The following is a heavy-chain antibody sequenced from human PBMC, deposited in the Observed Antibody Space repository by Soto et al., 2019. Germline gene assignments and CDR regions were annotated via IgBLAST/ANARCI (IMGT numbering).Heavy chain of an antibody. J-gene: IGHJ3*02. D-gene: IGHD3-3*01. CDR3: ARDWTI. Sequence: QVQLVQSGAEVKKPGSSVKVSCKASGGTFSSDSISWLRQAPGQGPEWMGGIIPMFGTANYAHKFQGRVTITADEFTSTAYMELSSLTSEDTAVYFCARDWTIWGQGTMVTVSS. CDR1: GGTFSSDS. V-gene: IGHV1-69*12. CDR2: IIPMFGTA.